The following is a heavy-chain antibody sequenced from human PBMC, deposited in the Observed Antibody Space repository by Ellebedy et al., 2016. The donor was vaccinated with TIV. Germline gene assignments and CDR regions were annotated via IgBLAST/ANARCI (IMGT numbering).Heavy chain of an antibody. V-gene: IGHV3-74*01. CDR3: ARAGSSGWEAYFDL. CDR1: GFTFTQYW. CDR2: INSDGSST. J-gene: IGHJ2*01. D-gene: IGHD6-19*01. Sequence: ESLKISCAASGFTFTQYWLHWVRQAPGKGPVWVSRINSDGSSTTYADSVKGRFTISRDNAKNTLYLQMNSLRAEDTAVYYCARAGSSGWEAYFDLWGRGTLVTVSS.